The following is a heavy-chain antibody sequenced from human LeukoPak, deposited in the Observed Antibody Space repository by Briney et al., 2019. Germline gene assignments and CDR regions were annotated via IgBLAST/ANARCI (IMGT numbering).Heavy chain of an antibody. CDR1: GYNFATSW. CDR3: ARRRGHHVDY. CDR2: NYPSDSDT. V-gene: IGHV5-51*01. Sequence: GESLKISCKSSGYNFATSWIGWVRQMSGKGLEWMGINYPSDSDTRYSPSFQGQVTISADKSISTAYLQWSSLTASDTAMYYCARRRGHHVDYWGQGTLVTVSS. J-gene: IGHJ4*02.